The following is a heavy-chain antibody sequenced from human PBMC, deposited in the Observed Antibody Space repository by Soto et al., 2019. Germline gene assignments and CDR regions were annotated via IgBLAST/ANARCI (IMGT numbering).Heavy chain of an antibody. J-gene: IGHJ5*02. D-gene: IGHD2-15*01. CDR2: IYYSGST. Sequence: SETLSLTCTVSGGSISSYYWSWIRQPPGKGLEWIGYIYYSGSTNYNPSLKSRVTISVDTSKNQFSLKLSSVTAADTAVYYCARYQYCSGGSCWESWFDPWGQGTLVTVSS. CDR3: ARYQYCSGGSCWESWFDP. V-gene: IGHV4-59*01. CDR1: GGSISSYY.